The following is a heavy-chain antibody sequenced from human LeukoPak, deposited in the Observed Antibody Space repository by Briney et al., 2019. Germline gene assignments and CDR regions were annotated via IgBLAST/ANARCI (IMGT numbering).Heavy chain of an antibody. Sequence: SETLSLTCTVSGGSISSSSYYWGWIRQPPGKGLEWIGSIYYSGSTYYNPSLKSRVTISVDTSKNRFSLKLSSVTAADTAVYYCASSASSGYYYYYYMDVWGKGTTVTISS. V-gene: IGHV4-39*01. CDR2: IYYSGST. J-gene: IGHJ6*03. CDR1: GGSISSSSYY. D-gene: IGHD3-22*01. CDR3: ASSASSGYYYYYYMDV.